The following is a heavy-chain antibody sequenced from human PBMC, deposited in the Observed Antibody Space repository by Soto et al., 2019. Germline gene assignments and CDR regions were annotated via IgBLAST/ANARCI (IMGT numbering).Heavy chain of an antibody. CDR3: ASEWLYYYDSSGRPSGPFDY. CDR2: ISSSSSYI. V-gene: IGHV3-21*01. CDR1: GFTFSSYS. Sequence: GGSLRLSCAASGFTFSSYSMNWVRQAPGKGLEWVSSISSSSSYIYYADSVKGRFTISRDNAKNSLYLQMNSLRAEDTAVYYCASEWLYYYDSSGRPSGPFDYWGQGTLVTVSS. D-gene: IGHD3-22*01. J-gene: IGHJ4*02.